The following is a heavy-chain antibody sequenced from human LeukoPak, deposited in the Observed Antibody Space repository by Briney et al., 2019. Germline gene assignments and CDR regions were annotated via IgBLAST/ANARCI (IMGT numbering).Heavy chain of an antibody. J-gene: IGHJ5*02. CDR1: GFTVSSNY. V-gene: IGHV3-66*01. CDR2: IYSGGST. Sequence: GGSLRLSCAASGFTVSSNYMSWVRQAPGKGLEWVSVIYSGGSTYYADSVKGRFTISRDNSKNALYLQMNSLRAEDTAVYYCARDRSPYYYDSSGHGIWFDPWGQGTLVTVSS. CDR3: ARDRSPYYYDSSGHGIWFDP. D-gene: IGHD3-22*01.